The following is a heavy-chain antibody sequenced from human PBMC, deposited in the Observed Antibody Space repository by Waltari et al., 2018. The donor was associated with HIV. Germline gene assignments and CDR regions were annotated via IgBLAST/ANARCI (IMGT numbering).Heavy chain of an antibody. CDR1: GFTFSSYG. J-gene: IGHJ4*02. CDR3: VTHYYESSGYYGGGY. Sequence: QVQVVESGGGVVQPGGSLRLSCVASGFTFSSYGMHWVRQAPGKGLEWIAFIYYDGSDKYYADSVKGRITISRDKSRNTLYLQVNGLRAEDTAVYYCVTHYYESSGYYGGGYWGQGTLVTVSS. CDR2: IYYDGSDK. V-gene: IGHV3-30*02. D-gene: IGHD3-22*01.